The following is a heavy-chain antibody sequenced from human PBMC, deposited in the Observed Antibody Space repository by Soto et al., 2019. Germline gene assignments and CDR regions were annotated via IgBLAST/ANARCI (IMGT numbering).Heavy chain of an antibody. J-gene: IGHJ6*02. D-gene: IGHD6-13*01. CDR3: AKAHPSSSWFPYDYYGMDV. CDR2: ISGSGGST. Sequence: GGSLRLSCAASGFTFSSYAMSWVRQAPGKGLEWVSAISGSGGSTYYADSVKGRFTISRDNSKNRLYLQMNSLRAEDTAVYYCAKAHPSSSWFPYDYYGMDVWGQGTTVTVSS. CDR1: GFTFSSYA. V-gene: IGHV3-23*01.